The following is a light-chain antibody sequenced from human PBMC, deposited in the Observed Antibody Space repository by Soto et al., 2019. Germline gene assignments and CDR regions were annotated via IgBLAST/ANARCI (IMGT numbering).Light chain of an antibody. V-gene: IGKV1-9*01. CDR2: EAS. CDR1: QGISSF. CDR3: QHLNTYPLT. Sequence: DIHLTQSPSFLSASVGDRVTITCRASQGISSFLAWYQQKPGKAPKLLIYEASTLQSGVPSRFSGSGSGTEFTLTISSMQPEDFATYYCQHLNTYPLTFGGVTKVES. J-gene: IGKJ4*01.